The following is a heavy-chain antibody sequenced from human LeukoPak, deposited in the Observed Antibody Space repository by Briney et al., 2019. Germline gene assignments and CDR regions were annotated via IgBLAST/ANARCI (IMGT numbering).Heavy chain of an antibody. V-gene: IGHV3-33*01. CDR1: GFSFSSYL. J-gene: IGHJ3*02. D-gene: IGHD2-15*01. Sequence: QSGGSLRLSCAASGFSFSSYLMHWVRQAPGKGLEWAALIGFDVSRKYYGDSVKGRFTISRDNSKNTLYLQMNSLSDEDTAVYFCARERLENCHDDSCPDAFDIWGQGTMVTVSS. CDR3: ARERLENCHDDSCPDAFDI. CDR2: IGFDVSRK.